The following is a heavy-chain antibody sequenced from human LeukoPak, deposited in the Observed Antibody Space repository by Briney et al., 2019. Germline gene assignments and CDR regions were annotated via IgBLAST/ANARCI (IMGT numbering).Heavy chain of an antibody. J-gene: IGHJ5*02. CDR3: ARVPITMPLFDP. Sequence: SETLSLTCTVSGGSVSSSIYYWAWIRQPPGKGLEWIGSIYYSGSTYYNSSLKSRVTISVDTSKNQFSLKLNSMTAADTAVFYCARVPITMPLFDPWGQGTLVTVSS. D-gene: IGHD3-10*01. CDR2: IYYSGST. CDR1: GGSVSSSIYY. V-gene: IGHV4-39*07.